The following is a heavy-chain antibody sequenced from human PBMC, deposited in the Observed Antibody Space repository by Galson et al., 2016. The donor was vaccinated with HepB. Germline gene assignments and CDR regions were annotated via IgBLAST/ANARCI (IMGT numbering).Heavy chain of an antibody. CDR3: TTDRESGYSGYDPFYYYYGMDV. Sequence: SLRLSCAASGFTFSNAWMSWVRQAPGKGLEWVGRIKGKTDGGTTDYAEPVKGRFSISRDDSKNTLYLQMNSLRIEDTAVYYCTTDRESGYSGYDPFYYYYGMDVWGQGTTVTVSS. CDR1: GFTFSNAW. D-gene: IGHD5-12*01. CDR2: IKGKTDGGTT. V-gene: IGHV3-15*01. J-gene: IGHJ6*02.